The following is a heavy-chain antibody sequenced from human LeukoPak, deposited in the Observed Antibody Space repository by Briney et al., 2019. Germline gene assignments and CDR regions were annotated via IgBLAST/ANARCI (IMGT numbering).Heavy chain of an antibody. V-gene: IGHV4-34*01. D-gene: IGHD5-24*01. J-gene: IGHJ4*02. CDR2: INHSGST. Sequence: PSETLSLTCAVYGGSFSGYYWSWIRQPPGKGLEWIGEINHSGSTNYNPSLKSRVTISVDTSKNQFSLKPSSVTAADTAEYYCARRVATKPKYCFDNWGQGTLVTVST. CDR3: ARRVATKPKYCFDN. CDR1: GGSFSGYY.